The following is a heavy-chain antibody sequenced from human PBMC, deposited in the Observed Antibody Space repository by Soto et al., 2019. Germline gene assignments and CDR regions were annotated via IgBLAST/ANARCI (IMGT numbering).Heavy chain of an antibody. D-gene: IGHD3-10*01. CDR1: GYAFTSYG. CDR3: ARAATGSYHSAY. Sequence: QVQLVQSGPEVKNPGASVRVSCVASGYAFTSYGVNWVRQAPGQGLEWMGWIAPHSGRTTYLPKFQGRVTMTADVSTNTAYIELGSHTADDTGTYFCARAATGSYHSAYWGQGTVVTVSS. CDR2: IAPHSGRT. V-gene: IGHV1-18*04. J-gene: IGHJ4*02.